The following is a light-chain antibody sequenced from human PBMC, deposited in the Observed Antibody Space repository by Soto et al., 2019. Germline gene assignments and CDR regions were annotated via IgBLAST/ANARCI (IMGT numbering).Light chain of an antibody. Sequence: EIVMTQSPATLSVSPGERATLSCRASQSVSSNLAWYQQKPGQAPRLLIYSASTRATGIPARFSGSGSGTEFTLTISSLQSEDFAVYYCQQYGFPELYTFGQGTKLEIK. V-gene: IGKV3-15*01. CDR2: SAS. CDR3: QQYGFPELYT. J-gene: IGKJ2*01. CDR1: QSVSSN.